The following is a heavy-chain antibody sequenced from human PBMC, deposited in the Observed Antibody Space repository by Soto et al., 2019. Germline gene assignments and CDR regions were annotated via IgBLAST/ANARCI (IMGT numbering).Heavy chain of an antibody. J-gene: IGHJ4*02. CDR3: ARDVPTYYYDSSGYYSNDY. CDR2: INPSGGST. V-gene: IGHV1-46*01. Sequence: ASVKVSCKASGYTFTSYYMHWVRQAPGQGLEWMGIINPSGGSTSYAQKFQGRVTVTRDTSTSTVYMELSSLRSEDTAVYYCARDVPTYYYDSSGYYSNDYWGQGTLVTVSS. D-gene: IGHD3-22*01. CDR1: GYTFTSYY.